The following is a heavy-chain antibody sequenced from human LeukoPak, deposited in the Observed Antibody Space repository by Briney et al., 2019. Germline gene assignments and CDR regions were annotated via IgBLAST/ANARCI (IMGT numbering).Heavy chain of an antibody. J-gene: IGHJ6*03. D-gene: IGHD1-1*01. V-gene: IGHV3-30-3*01. CDR3: ARALEPNMPTTYYYYYYYMDV. Sequence: GGSLRLSCAASGFTFSSYAMHWVRQAPGKGLEWVAVISYDGSNKYYADSVKGRFTISRDNAKNSLYLRMNSLRAEDTAVYYCARALEPNMPTTYYYYYYYMDVWGKGTTVTVSS. CDR1: GFTFSSYA. CDR2: ISYDGSNK.